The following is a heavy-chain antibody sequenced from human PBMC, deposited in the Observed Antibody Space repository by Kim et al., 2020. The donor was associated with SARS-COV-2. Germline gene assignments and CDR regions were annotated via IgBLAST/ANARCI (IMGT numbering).Heavy chain of an antibody. Sequence: ASVKVSCKASGYTFTGYYMHWVRQAPGQGLEWMGRINPNSGGTNYAQKFQGRVTMTRDTSISTAYMELSRLRSDDTAVYYCAWGRDYDILTGYYPMYYFDYWGQGTLVTVSS. V-gene: IGHV1-2*06. CDR1: GYTFTGYY. D-gene: IGHD3-9*01. CDR3: AWGRDYDILTGYYPMYYFDY. J-gene: IGHJ4*02. CDR2: INPNSGGT.